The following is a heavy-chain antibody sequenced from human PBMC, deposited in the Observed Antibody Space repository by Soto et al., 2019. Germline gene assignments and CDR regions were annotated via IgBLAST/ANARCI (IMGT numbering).Heavy chain of an antibody. CDR2: TYYRSKWYI. Sequence: QVQLQQSGPGLVKPSQTLSLTCDISGDSVSSNSAAWNWIRQTPSRGLEWLGRTYYRSKWYINYAVSVKSRITVNPDTSKNQFSLQLNSVTPEETAVYYCARGSWDDVTGHYYMDVWGKGTTVTVSS. D-gene: IGHD1-1*01. CDR3: ARGSWDDVTGHYYMDV. V-gene: IGHV6-1*01. J-gene: IGHJ6*03. CDR1: GDSVSSNSAA.